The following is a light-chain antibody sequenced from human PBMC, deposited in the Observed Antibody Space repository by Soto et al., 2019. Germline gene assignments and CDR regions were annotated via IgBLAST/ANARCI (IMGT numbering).Light chain of an antibody. CDR2: EVT. CDR3: SSYAGSSTFV. V-gene: IGLV2-8*01. Sequence: QSVLTQPPSASGSPGQSVTISCTGTSSDVGGYNYVSWYHQRPGKAPKLIIYEVTKRPSGVPDRFSGSKSDNTASLTVSGLQAEDEADYYCSSYAGSSTFVFGTGTKLTVL. CDR1: SSDVGGYNY. J-gene: IGLJ1*01.